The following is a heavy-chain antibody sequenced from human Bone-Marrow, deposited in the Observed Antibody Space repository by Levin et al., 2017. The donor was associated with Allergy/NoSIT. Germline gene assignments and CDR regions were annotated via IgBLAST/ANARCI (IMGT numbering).Heavy chain of an antibody. Sequence: GESLKISCKASGYTFTSYDINWVRQATGQGLEWLGWMNPNSGDTGYAQKFQGRVTMTRNTSIGTAYMELSSLRSEDTAVYYCARAMEQRVFGSFVWFDLWGQGTLVTVSS. D-gene: IGHD6-6*01. CDR3: ARAMEQRVFGSFVWFDL. CDR1: GYTFTSYD. J-gene: IGHJ5*02. CDR2: MNPNSGDT. V-gene: IGHV1-8*01.